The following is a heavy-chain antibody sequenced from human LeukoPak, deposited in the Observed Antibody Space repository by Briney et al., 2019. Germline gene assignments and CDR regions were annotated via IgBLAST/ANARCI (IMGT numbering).Heavy chain of an antibody. CDR1: GGSISSYY. Sequence: PSETLSLTCTVSGGSISSYYWSWIRQPPGKGLEWIGYIYYSGSTNYNPSLKSRVTISVDTSKNQFSLKLSSVTAADTAVYYCARILSYGLDYWGQGTLVTVSS. V-gene: IGHV4-59*01. CDR3: ARILSYGLDY. J-gene: IGHJ4*02. CDR2: IYYSGST. D-gene: IGHD5-18*01.